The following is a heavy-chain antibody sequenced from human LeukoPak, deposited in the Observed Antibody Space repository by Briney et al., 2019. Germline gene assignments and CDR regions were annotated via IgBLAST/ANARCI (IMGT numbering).Heavy chain of an antibody. CDR1: GFTFSNYE. D-gene: IGHD3/OR15-3a*01. Sequence: PGGTLRLSCAASGFTFSNYEMNWVRQAPGKGLEWVSYISSSGNTIYYADSVKGRFTISRDNAKNSLYLQMNSLRDEDTAVYYCARAFGLTDYWGQGTLVTVSS. CDR3: ARAFGLTDY. V-gene: IGHV3-48*03. CDR2: ISSSGNTI. J-gene: IGHJ4*02.